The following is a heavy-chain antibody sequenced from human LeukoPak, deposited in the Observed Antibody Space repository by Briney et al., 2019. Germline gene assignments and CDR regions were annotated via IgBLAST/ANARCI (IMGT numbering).Heavy chain of an antibody. Sequence: GGSLRLSCRGSGFIYGNYWMTWVRQAPGKGLEWVSAISNNGGYTYYADSVQGRFTISRDNSKSTLCLQMNSLRAEDTAVYYCAKQLGYCSDGSCYFPYWGQGTLVTVSS. CDR1: GFIYGNYW. J-gene: IGHJ4*02. V-gene: IGHV3-23*01. CDR3: AKQLGYCSDGSCYFPY. D-gene: IGHD2-15*01. CDR2: ISNNGGYT.